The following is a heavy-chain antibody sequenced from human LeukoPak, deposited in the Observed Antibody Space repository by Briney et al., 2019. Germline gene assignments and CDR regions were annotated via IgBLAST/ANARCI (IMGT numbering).Heavy chain of an antibody. V-gene: IGHV3-13*01. CDR3: ARVLDYGGNWYYYYGMDV. D-gene: IGHD4-23*01. J-gene: IGHJ6*02. CDR2: IGTAGDT. CDR1: GFTFSSYD. Sequence: GGSLRLSCAASGFTFSSYDMHWVRQATGKGLEWVSAIGTAGDTYYPGSVKGRFTISRENAKNSLYLQMNSLRAEDTAVYYCARVLDYGGNWYYYYGMDVWGQGTTVTVSS.